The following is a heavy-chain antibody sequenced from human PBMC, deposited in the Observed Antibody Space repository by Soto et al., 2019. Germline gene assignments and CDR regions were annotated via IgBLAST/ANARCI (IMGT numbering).Heavy chain of an antibody. J-gene: IGHJ6*02. CDR2: IIPIFGTA. V-gene: IGHV1-69*06. CDR3: ARDSDSNYGDVYYYYGMDV. D-gene: IGHD4-4*01. CDR1: GGTFSSYA. Sequence: GASVKVSCKASGGTFSSYAISWVRQAPGQGLEWMGGIIPIFGTANYAQKFQGRVTITADKSTSTAYMELSSLRSEDTAVYYCARDSDSNYGDVYYYYGMDVWGQGTTVTVSS.